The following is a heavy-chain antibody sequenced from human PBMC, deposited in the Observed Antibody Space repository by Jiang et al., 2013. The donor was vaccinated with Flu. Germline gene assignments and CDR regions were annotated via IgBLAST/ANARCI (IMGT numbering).Heavy chain of an antibody. CDR1: GFTFSSYA. Sequence: QLLESGGGLVQPGGSLRLSCAASGFTFSSYAMSWVRQAPGKGLEWVSAISGSGGSTYYADSVKGRFTISRDNSKNTLYLQMNSLRAEDTAVYYCAKDFSAYYGSGSYYLHYFDYWGQGTLVTVSS. CDR2: ISGSGGST. D-gene: IGHD3-10*01. J-gene: IGHJ4*02. V-gene: IGHV3-23*01. CDR3: AKDFSAYYGSGSYYLHYFDY.